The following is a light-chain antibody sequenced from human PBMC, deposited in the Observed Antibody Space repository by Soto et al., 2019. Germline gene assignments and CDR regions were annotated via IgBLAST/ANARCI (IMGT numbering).Light chain of an antibody. CDR3: QQYGSSPQT. CDR1: QSVASSC. V-gene: IGKV3-20*01. J-gene: IGKJ1*01. CDR2: GAS. Sequence: EIVLTQSPGPLSLSPGERATLSCRASQSVASSCLAWYQQKPGQAPRLLIYGASSRATGLPDRFSGSGSGTDFTLTISRLEPEDCAVSYCQQYGSSPQTFVQGTKVEI.